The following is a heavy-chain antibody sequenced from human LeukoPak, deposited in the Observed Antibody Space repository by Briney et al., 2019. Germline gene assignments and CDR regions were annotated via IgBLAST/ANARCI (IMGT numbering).Heavy chain of an antibody. CDR3: ASLVCSSTSCYTGGRWFDP. Sequence: GGSMRFCCAAAEFISSYYYMSWIRQAPGEGLEWVSYISSSGSTIYYADSVKGRFTISRDNAKNSLYLQMNSLRAEDTAVYYCASLVCSSTSCYTGGRWFDPWGQGTLVTVSS. D-gene: IGHD2-2*02. CDR1: EFISSYYY. J-gene: IGHJ5*02. V-gene: IGHV3-11*01. CDR2: ISSSGSTI.